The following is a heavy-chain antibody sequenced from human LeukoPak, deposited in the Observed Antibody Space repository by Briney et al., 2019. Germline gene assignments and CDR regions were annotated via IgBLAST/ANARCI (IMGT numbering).Heavy chain of an antibody. V-gene: IGHV4-34*01. D-gene: IGHD5-18*01. CDR3: ARCGYAPILWYFDL. CDR1: GGSFSGYY. J-gene: IGHJ2*01. CDR2: IYHSGST. Sequence: SETLSLTCAVYGGSFSGYYWSWIRQPPGKGLEWIGSIYHSGSTYYNPSLKSRVTISVDTSKNQFSLKLSSVTAADTAVYYCARCGYAPILWYFDLWGRGTLVTVSS.